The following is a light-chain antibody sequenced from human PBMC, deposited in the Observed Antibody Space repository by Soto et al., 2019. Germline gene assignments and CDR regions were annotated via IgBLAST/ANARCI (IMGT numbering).Light chain of an antibody. CDR2: GAS. CDR1: QSVSSSY. Sequence: EIVLTQSPGTLSLSPGERATLSCRASQSVSSSYLAWYQQKPGQAPRLLIYGASSRATGIPDRFSGSGSGTDFPLTISRLAPEDFAVYYCQQYGSSPRTFGPGTKVDIK. J-gene: IGKJ3*01. V-gene: IGKV3-20*01. CDR3: QQYGSSPRT.